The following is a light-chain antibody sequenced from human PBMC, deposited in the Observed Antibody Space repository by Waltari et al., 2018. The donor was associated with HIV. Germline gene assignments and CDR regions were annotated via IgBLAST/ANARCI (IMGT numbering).Light chain of an antibody. CDR3: GTWDSGKNVWV. V-gene: IGLV1-51*01. CDR2: DNN. CDR1: SSNIGNTY. J-gene: IGLJ3*02. Sequence: QSVLTQPPSVSAAPGQTVPLSCSGSSSNIGNTYVSWYQQVTGAAPKLVLYDNNERPSGIRDRFSGSKSGTSATLDITGLQPGDEADYYCGTWDSGKNVWVFGGGTKLTVL.